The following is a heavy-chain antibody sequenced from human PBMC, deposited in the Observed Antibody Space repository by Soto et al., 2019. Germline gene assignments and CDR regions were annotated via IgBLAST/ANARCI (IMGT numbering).Heavy chain of an antibody. D-gene: IGHD5-18*01. CDR3: ARDRSIQLWFADY. CDR2: IYPGDSDT. Sequence: GESLKVSCKGSGYSFTSYWIGWVRQMPGKGLEWMGIIYPGDSDTRYSPSFQGQVTISADKSISTAYLQWSSLKASDTAMYYCARDRSIQLWFADYWGQGTLVTVSS. V-gene: IGHV5-51*01. CDR1: GYSFTSYW. J-gene: IGHJ4*02.